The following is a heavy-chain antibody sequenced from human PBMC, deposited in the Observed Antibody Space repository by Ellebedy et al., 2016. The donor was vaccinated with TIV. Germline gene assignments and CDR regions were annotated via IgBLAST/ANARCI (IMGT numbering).Heavy chain of an antibody. D-gene: IGHD2-21*02. Sequence: PGGSLRLSCAASGFTFSSYSMHWVRQAPGQGLEWVSSISTSGDYIYYADSVKGRFTISRDNAKNSLYLQMDSLRAEDSAVYYCAKIVVMTIIKKSGFDPWGQGTLVTVSS. J-gene: IGHJ5*02. V-gene: IGHV3-21*01. CDR2: ISTSGDYI. CDR3: AKIVVMTIIKKSGFDP. CDR1: GFTFSSYS.